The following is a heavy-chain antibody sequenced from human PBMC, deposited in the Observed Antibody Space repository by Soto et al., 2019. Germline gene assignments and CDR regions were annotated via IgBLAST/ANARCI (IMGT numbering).Heavy chain of an antibody. Sequence: QVELQESGPGLGKPSQTLSLTCTVAGGSVRSGGYYWSWIRQDSGKGLEWIGYIYFSGSCYYNPTLNSRLTISIDTSKNQFFLKLTSVTAADTAVYFCAIQEKVYTYGFEIWGQGTMVTTSS. J-gene: IGHJ3*02. V-gene: IGHV4-31*03. CDR2: IYFSGSC. CDR3: AIQEKVYTYGFEI. CDR1: GGSVRSGGYY. D-gene: IGHD2-8*01.